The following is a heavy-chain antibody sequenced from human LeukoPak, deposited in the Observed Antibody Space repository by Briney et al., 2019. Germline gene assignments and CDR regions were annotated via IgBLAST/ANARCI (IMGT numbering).Heavy chain of an antibody. CDR2: INPSGGST. CDR3: ARLFTPRYCSTTSCYWKGWFDP. D-gene: IGHD2-2*01. Sequence: ASVKVSCKASGYTFTSYYMHWVRQAPGQGLEWMGIINPSGGSTSYAQKFQGRVTMTRNTSISTAYMELSSLRSEDTAVYYCARLFTPRYCSTTSCYWKGWFDPWGQGTLVTVSS. J-gene: IGHJ5*02. CDR1: GYTFTSYY. V-gene: IGHV1-46*01.